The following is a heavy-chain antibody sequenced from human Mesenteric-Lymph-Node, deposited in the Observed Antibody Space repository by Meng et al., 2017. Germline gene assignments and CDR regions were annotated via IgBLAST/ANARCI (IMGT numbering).Heavy chain of an antibody. CDR2: IKPRDGDT. J-gene: IGHJ5*02. V-gene: IGHV1-46*03. CDR3: TRWVSQRGESNTFDP. Sequence: QVRLVQSGAEVKKPGASAKGSCKTSGYTFTSYYIHWMRQAPGQGLEWMGIIKPRDGDTTYAQKFQGRVTMTSDTSTSTVYMEFSSLRSEDSAIYYCTRWVSQRGESNTFDPWGQGTLVTVSS. CDR1: GYTFTSYY. D-gene: IGHD3-16*01.